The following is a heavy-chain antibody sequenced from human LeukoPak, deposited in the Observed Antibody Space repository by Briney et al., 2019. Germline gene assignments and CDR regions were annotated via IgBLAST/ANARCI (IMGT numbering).Heavy chain of an antibody. D-gene: IGHD6-13*01. V-gene: IGHV4-61*01. CDR2: IYYSGST. J-gene: IGHJ4*02. CDR1: GGSVSSGSYY. Sequence: PSETLSLTCTVSGGSVSSGSYYWSWIRQPPGKGLEWIGYIYYSGSTNYNPSLKSRVTISVDTSKNQFSLKLSSVTAADTAVYYCARGEARTAAGTELDYWGQGTLVTVSS. CDR3: ARGEARTAAGTELDY.